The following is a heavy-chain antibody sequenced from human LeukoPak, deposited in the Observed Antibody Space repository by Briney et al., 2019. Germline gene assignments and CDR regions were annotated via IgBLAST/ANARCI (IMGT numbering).Heavy chain of an antibody. V-gene: IGHV1-69*06. CDR3: AKGGVYRQIEYSSSSEDY. CDR2: IIPIFGTA. Sequence: ASVKVSCKASGGTFSSYAISWVRQAPGQGLEWMGGIIPIFGTANYAQKFRGRVTITADKSTRTAYMELSSLRSEDTAVYYCAKGGVYRQIEYSSSSEDYWGQGTLVTVSS. J-gene: IGHJ4*02. CDR1: GGTFSSYA. D-gene: IGHD6-6*01.